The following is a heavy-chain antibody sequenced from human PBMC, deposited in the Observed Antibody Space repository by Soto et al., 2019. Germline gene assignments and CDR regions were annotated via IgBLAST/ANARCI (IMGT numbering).Heavy chain of an antibody. Sequence: QVQLQESGPGPVKPSQTLSLTCTVSGGSIRSSLYYWSWIRQPPGKGLEWIGYIFDSGITHYNPSLKSRVAMSVDTSKNQFSLNLTSVTAADTAVYFCASQFCSGGACFNWFDPWGHGTLVTVSS. CDR2: IFDSGIT. CDR3: ASQFCSGGACFNWFDP. V-gene: IGHV4-30-4*01. D-gene: IGHD2-21*02. J-gene: IGHJ5*02. CDR1: GGSIRSSLYY.